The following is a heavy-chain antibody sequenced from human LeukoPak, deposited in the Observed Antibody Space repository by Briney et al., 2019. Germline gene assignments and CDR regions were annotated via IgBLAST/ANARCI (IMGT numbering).Heavy chain of an antibody. V-gene: IGHV3-7*03. CDR2: IKQDGSEK. CDR1: GFTFSSYW. Sequence: GGSLRLSCAASGFTFSSYWMSWVGQAPGKGLEWVANIKQDGSEKYYVDSVKGGFTISRDNAKNSLYLQMNSLRAEDTAVYYCARISASRSSWYYYYYGMDVWGKGTTVTVSS. D-gene: IGHD6-13*01. J-gene: IGHJ6*04. CDR3: ARISASRSSWYYYYYGMDV.